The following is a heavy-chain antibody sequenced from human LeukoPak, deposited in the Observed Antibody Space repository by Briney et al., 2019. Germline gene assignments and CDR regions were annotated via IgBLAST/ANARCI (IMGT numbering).Heavy chain of an antibody. Sequence: GASVKVSCKASGGIFSSYAISWVRQAPGQGLEWMGRIIPILSIANYAQKFQGRVTITADKSTSTAYMDLSSLRSEDTAVYYCARDLPPYYFDYWGQGTLVTVSS. CDR1: GGIFSSYA. CDR3: ARDLPPYYFDY. CDR2: IIPILSIA. V-gene: IGHV1-69*04. J-gene: IGHJ4*02.